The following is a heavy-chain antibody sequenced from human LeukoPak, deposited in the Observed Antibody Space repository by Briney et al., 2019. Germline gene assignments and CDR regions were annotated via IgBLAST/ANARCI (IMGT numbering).Heavy chain of an antibody. J-gene: IGHJ4*02. Sequence: GRSLRLSCAASGFTFSSYGMHWVRQAPGKGLEWVAVISYDGSNKYYADSVKGRFTISRDNSKNTLYLQMNSLRTEDTAMYYCAILGYSSSVFDCWGQGTLVTVSS. CDR3: AILGYSSSVFDC. CDR1: GFTFSSYG. CDR2: ISYDGSNK. D-gene: IGHD2-2*01. V-gene: IGHV3-30*03.